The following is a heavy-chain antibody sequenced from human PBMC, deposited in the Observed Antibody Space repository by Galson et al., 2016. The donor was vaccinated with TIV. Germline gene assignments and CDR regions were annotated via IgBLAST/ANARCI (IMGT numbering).Heavy chain of an antibody. J-gene: IGHJ4*02. Sequence: WVRQSPGKGLEWIGRIFTDGTTTYNPSLKSRVAISVDTSRRQFSLRLRSVTAADTALYYCATVNTNSRKYFDYWGQGIQVTVS. V-gene: IGHV4-4*07. D-gene: IGHD5-18*01. CDR3: ATVNTNSRKYFDY. CDR2: IFTDGTT.